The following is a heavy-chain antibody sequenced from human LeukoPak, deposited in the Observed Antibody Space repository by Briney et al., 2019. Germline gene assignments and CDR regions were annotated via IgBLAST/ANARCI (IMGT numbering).Heavy chain of an antibody. Sequence: SETLSLTCTVSGGSISSSSYYWGWIRQPPGKGLEWLGSIYYSGSTYYNPSLKSRVTISVDTSKNQFSLKLSSVTAADTAVYYCASASYYYDSSGYSRSLNWFDPWGQGTLVTVSS. J-gene: IGHJ5*02. V-gene: IGHV4-39*01. CDR2: IYYSGST. D-gene: IGHD3-22*01. CDR3: ASASYYYDSSGYSRSLNWFDP. CDR1: GGSISSSSYY.